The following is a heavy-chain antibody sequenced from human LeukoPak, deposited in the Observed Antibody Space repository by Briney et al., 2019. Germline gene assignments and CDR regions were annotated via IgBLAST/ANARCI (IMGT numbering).Heavy chain of an antibody. CDR2: ISSSSSYI. CDR1: GFTFSSYS. V-gene: IGHV3-21*01. J-gene: IGHJ5*02. Sequence: PGGSLRLSCAASGFTFSSYSMNWVRQAPGKGLEWVSSISSSSSYIYYADSVKGRFTISRDNAKNSLYLQMNSLRAEDTAVYYCARDLFLLCGSGVVRCGGFDPWGQGTLVTVSS. CDR3: ARDLFLLCGSGVVRCGGFDP. D-gene: IGHD3-10*01.